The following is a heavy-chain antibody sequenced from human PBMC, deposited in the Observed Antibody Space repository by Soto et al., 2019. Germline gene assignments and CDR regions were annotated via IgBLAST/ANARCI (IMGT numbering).Heavy chain of an antibody. Sequence: QVQLVESGGGVVQPGRSLKLACVASGFSFSTYGMHWVRQAPGKGLEWLAVIWHDGSIKYYADSVRGRFTISRDNSEDTLFLQIDGLRIEDTALYYCARAVGPFDYWGQGTLVSDSS. CDR2: IWHDGSIK. J-gene: IGHJ4*02. D-gene: IGHD1-26*01. CDR1: GFSFSTYG. CDR3: ARAVGPFDY. V-gene: IGHV3-33*01.